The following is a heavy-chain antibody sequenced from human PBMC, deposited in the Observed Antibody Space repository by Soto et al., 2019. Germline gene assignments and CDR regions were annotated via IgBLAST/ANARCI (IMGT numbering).Heavy chain of an antibody. CDR1: GFTFTSSA. V-gene: IGHV1-58*01. D-gene: IGHD6-13*01. CDR2: IVVGSGNT. Sequence: AASVKVSCKASGFTFTSSAVQWVRQARGQRLEWIGWIVVGSGNTNYAQKFQERVTITRDMSTSTAYMELSSLRSEDTAVYYCAAVYSSSWYSYYYYGMDVWGQGTTVTVSS. CDR3: AAVYSSSWYSYYYYGMDV. J-gene: IGHJ6*02.